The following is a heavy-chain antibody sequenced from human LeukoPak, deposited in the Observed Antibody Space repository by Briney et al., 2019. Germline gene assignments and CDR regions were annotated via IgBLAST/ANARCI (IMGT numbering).Heavy chain of an antibody. J-gene: IGHJ6*02. D-gene: IGHD6-13*01. CDR1: GFTFDDYA. V-gene: IGHV3-9*01. Sequence: TGGSLRLSCAASGFTFDDYAMHWVRQAPGKGLEWVSGISWNSGSIGYADSVKGRFTISRDNAKNSLYLQMNSLRAEDTALYYCAKDIWLNIAAAGYGMDVWGQGTTVTVSS. CDR3: AKDIWLNIAAAGYGMDV. CDR2: ISWNSGSI.